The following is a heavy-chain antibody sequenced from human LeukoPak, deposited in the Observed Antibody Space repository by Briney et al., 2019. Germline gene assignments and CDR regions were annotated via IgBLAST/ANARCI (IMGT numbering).Heavy chain of an antibody. CDR2: INPNSGGT. CDR3: ARNSDSSGWYKPAFDY. D-gene: IGHD6-19*01. Sequence: GASVKVSCKASGYTFTGYYMHWVRQAPGQGLEWMGWINPNSGGTNYAQKFQGRVTMTRDTSISTAYMELSRLRSDDTAVYYCARNSDSSGWYKPAFDYWGQGTLVTVSS. CDR1: GYTFTGYY. J-gene: IGHJ4*02. V-gene: IGHV1-2*02.